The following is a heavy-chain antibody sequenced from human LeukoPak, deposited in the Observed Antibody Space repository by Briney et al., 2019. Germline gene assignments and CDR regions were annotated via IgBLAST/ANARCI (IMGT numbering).Heavy chain of an antibody. CDR1: GGSISSGDYY. CDR3: ATRPFLGYCSSTSCYYSRNSVDY. V-gene: IGHV4-30-4*08. J-gene: IGHJ4*02. D-gene: IGHD2-2*01. Sequence: PSETLSLTCTVSGGSISSGDYYWSWIRQPPGKGLEWIGYIYYSGSTYYNPSLKSRVTISVDTSKNQFSLKLSSVTGADTDVYYCATRPFLGYCSSTSCYYSRNSVDYWGQGTLVTVSS. CDR2: IYYSGST.